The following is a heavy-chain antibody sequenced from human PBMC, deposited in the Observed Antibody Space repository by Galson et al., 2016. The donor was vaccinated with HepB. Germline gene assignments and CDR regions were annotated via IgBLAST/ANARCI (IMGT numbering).Heavy chain of an antibody. D-gene: IGHD4-17*01. CDR2: ISYDGSDK. CDR3: AKDHPTVTTSYVNWFDP. J-gene: IGHJ5*02. V-gene: IGHV3-30*18. CDR1: GFSFSDYG. Sequence: SLRLSCAASGFSFSDYGMHWVRQAPGKGLEWVAVISYDGSDKYYGDSVKGRFTISRDNSKNTLYLQMNSLRAEDTAIYYCAKDHPTVTTSYVNWFDPWGQGTLVTVFS.